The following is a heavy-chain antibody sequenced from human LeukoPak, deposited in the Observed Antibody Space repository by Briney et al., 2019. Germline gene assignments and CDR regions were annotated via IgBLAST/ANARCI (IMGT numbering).Heavy chain of an antibody. Sequence: PSETLSLTCTLSGGSFTKYYWSWIRQPPGKGLEWIGYIYNNGRTYYNPSLKSRVTISVDTSKNQFSLELSSVTAADTAVYYCARGESFLTTYYNGCDCWGQGILVTVSS. CDR3: ARGESFLTTYYNGCDC. J-gene: IGHJ4*02. V-gene: IGHV4-59*01. CDR1: GGSFTKYY. CDR2: IYNNGRT. D-gene: IGHD3-10*01.